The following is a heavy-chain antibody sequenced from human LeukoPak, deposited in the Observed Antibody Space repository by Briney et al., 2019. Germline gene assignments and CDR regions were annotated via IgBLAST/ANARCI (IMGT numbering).Heavy chain of an antibody. CDR3: ARVSGSSGYYGFDY. D-gene: IGHD3-22*01. J-gene: IGHJ4*02. V-gene: IGHV4-4*02. Sequence: SGTLSLTCAVSGGSISSSNWWSWVRQLPGKGLEWIGDIYHRGSTNYNPSLKSRVTISVDKSKNQFSLKLSSVTAADTAVYYCARVSGSSGYYGFDYWGQGTLVTVSS. CDR1: GGSISSSNW. CDR2: IYHRGST.